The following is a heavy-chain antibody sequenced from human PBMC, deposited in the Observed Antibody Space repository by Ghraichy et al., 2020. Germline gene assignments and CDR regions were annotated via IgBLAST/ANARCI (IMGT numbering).Heavy chain of an antibody. CDR2: ISGGGGST. CDR3: AKGSSFSCYTGWFAP. Sequence: GSLNISCAASGFMFNNYGMSWVRQAPGKGLEWVSGISGGGGSTHYADSVKGRFTISRDNSKNTLHLQMNSLRAEDTAVYYCAKGSSFSCYTGWFAPWGQGTLVTVSS. J-gene: IGHJ5*02. V-gene: IGHV3-23*01. CDR1: GFMFNNYG. D-gene: IGHD2-2*01.